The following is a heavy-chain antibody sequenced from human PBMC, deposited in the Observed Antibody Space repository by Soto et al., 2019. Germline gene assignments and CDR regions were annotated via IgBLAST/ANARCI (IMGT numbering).Heavy chain of an antibody. D-gene: IGHD1-26*01. V-gene: IGHV3-64D*06. CDR1: GFTFSTYA. CDR3: VKYRWVDY. CDR2: ISHNGVST. J-gene: IGHJ4*02. Sequence: PGGSLRLSCSVFGFTFSTYAMHWVRQAPGKGLEYVSSISHNGVSTYYADSVKGRFTISRDNSKNTLYLQMSSLRSGDTAVYYCVKYRWVDYWGQGILVTVSS.